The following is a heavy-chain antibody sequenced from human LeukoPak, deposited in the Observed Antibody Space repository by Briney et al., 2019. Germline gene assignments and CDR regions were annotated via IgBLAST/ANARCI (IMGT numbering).Heavy chain of an antibody. D-gene: IGHD2-15*01. CDR1: GFTFSSYS. J-gene: IGHJ4*02. Sequence: GGSLRLSCAASGFTFSSYSMNWVRQAPGKGLEWVSSISSSSSYIYYADSVKGRFTISRDNAKNSLYLQVNSLRAEDTAVYYCASEGLRIIDYWGQGTLVSVSS. CDR2: ISSSSSYI. V-gene: IGHV3-21*01. CDR3: ASEGLRIIDY.